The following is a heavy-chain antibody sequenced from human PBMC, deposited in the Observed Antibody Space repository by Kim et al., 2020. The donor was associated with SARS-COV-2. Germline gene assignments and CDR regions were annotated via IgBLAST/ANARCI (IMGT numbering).Heavy chain of an antibody. V-gene: IGHV4-59*13. Sequence: SETLSLTCTVSGGSISSYYWSWIRQPPGKGLEWIGYIYYSGSTNYNPSLKSRVTISVDTSKNQFSLKLSSVTAADTAVYYCAREERVQRGHWYFDYWGQGTLVTVSS. CDR1: GGSISSYY. J-gene: IGHJ4*02. D-gene: IGHD6-13*01. CDR3: AREERVQRGHWYFDY. CDR2: IYYSGST.